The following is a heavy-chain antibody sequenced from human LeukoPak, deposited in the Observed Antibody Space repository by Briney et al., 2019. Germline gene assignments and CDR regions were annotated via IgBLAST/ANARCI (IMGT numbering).Heavy chain of an antibody. D-gene: IGHD2-15*01. V-gene: IGHV1-18*01. CDR3: ARDGNYIVVVVAATPGVDYYYGMDV. CDR2: ISAYNGNT. J-gene: IGHJ6*02. Sequence: ASVTVSCKASGYTFTSYGISWVRQAPGQGLEWMGWISAYNGNTNYAQKLQGRVTMTTDTSTSTAYMELRSLRSDDTAVYYCARDGNYIVVVVAATPGVDYYYGMDVWGQGTTVTVSS. CDR1: GYTFTSYG.